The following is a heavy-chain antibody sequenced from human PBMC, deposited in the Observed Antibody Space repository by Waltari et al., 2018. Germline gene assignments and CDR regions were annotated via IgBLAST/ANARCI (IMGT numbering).Heavy chain of an antibody. Sequence: QLQLQESGPGLVKPSETLSLTCTVSGGSISSSSYYWGYIRQPHGKGLEWIGSIYYSGSTYYNPSLKSRVTISVDTSKNQFSLKLSSVTAADTAVYYCARHETNYDFWSGYYRPTGDYWGQGTLVTVSS. V-gene: IGHV4-39*01. CDR3: ARHETNYDFWSGYYRPTGDY. D-gene: IGHD3-3*01. J-gene: IGHJ4*02. CDR2: IYYSGST. CDR1: GGSISSSSYY.